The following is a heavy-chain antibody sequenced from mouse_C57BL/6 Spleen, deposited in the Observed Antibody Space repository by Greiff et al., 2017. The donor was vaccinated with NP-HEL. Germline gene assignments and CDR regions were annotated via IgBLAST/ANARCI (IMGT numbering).Heavy chain of an antibody. CDR3: ARYDDYGRFDY. CDR2: IDPSDSYT. V-gene: IGHV1-69*01. CDR1: GYTFTSYW. J-gene: IGHJ2*01. Sequence: QVQLQQPGAELVMPGASVKLSCKASGYTFTSYWMHWVKQRPGQGLEWIGEIDPSDSYTNYNQKFKGKSTLTVDKSSSTAYMQLSSLTSEDSAVYYCARYDDYGRFDYWGQGTPL. D-gene: IGHD2-3*01.